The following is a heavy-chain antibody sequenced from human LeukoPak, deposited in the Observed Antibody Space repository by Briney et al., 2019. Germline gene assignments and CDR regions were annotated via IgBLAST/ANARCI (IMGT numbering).Heavy chain of an antibody. J-gene: IGHJ6*02. Sequence: SGPTLVNPTETLTLTCSFSGFSLTTSGMCVSWIRQHPGKGLEWIGHVYHSGSTYYNPSLKSRVTISVDTSKNQLSLRLSSVTAADTAVYYCAREFLSGGYYLGLDVWGQGTTVTVSS. CDR3: AREFLSGGYYLGLDV. CDR2: VYHSGST. CDR1: GFSLTTSGMC. D-gene: IGHD3-22*01. V-gene: IGHV4-31*03.